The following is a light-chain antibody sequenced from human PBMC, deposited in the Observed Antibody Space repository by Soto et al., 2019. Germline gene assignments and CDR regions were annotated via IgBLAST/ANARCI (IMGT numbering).Light chain of an antibody. Sequence: QSVLTQPASVSGSPGQSITISCTGTSSDVGDYKYVSWYQQHPGKAPKLVISEVSNRPSGISNRFSGSKSGNTASLTISGLQAEDEADYYCSSYTTIFTYVFGTGT. CDR1: SSDVGDYKY. CDR2: EVS. CDR3: SSYTTIFTYV. V-gene: IGLV2-14*01. J-gene: IGLJ1*01.